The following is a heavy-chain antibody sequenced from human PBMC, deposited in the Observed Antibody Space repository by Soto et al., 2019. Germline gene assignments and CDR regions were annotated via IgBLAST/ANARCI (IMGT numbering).Heavy chain of an antibody. CDR2: ISDSDGGT. CDR3: AKGRTFFDF. J-gene: IGHJ4*02. Sequence: GSVRLSCAASGFAFSAYAMTWVRQAPGKGLEWVSDISDSDGGTHYADSVKGRFTISRDNAKNTLYLQMDRLRVEDAAVYYCAKGRTFFDFWGQGTLVTVSS. CDR1: GFAFSAYA. V-gene: IGHV3-23*01.